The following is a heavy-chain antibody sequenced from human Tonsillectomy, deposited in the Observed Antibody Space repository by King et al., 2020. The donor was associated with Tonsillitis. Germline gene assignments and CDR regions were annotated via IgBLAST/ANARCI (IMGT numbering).Heavy chain of an antibody. CDR1: GFSFDDYA. CDR2: ISWNGGSI. D-gene: IGHD3-16*01. Sequence: EVQLVESGGGLVQPGRSLRLSCAASGFSFDDYAMHWVRQAPGKGLEWVSGISWNGGSIGYADSVTGRYTISRDNAKNSLHLQMNSLRAEDTALYYCAKGLRWGLGSFDYWGRGTLVTVSS. J-gene: IGHJ4*02. V-gene: IGHV3-9*01. CDR3: AKGLRWGLGSFDY.